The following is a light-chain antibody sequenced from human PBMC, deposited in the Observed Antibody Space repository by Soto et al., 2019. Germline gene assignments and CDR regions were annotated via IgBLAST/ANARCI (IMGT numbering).Light chain of an antibody. J-gene: IGLJ2*01. CDR1: SSNIGAGYD. Sequence: QSVLTQAPSVSGAPGQRVTISCTGSSSNIGAGYDVHWYQQLPGTAPKLLIYGNSNRPSGVPDRFSGSKSGTSASLAITAVQAEDEADYYCQSYDSSLSVELGGRTKLTVL. V-gene: IGLV1-40*01. CDR3: QSYDSSLSVE. CDR2: GNS.